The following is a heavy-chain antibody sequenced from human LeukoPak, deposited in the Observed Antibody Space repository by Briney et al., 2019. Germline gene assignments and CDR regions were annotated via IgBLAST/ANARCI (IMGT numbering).Heavy chain of an antibody. CDR2: SYYSGST. CDR3: ASRMDDAFDI. J-gene: IGHJ3*02. CDR1: GGTISSSSYY. V-gene: IGHV4-39*01. D-gene: IGHD1-14*01. Sequence: SETLSLTCTASGGTISSSSYYWGWIRQPPGKGLEWTGSSYYSGSTYYNPSLKSLVSISVDTSKNQFSLKLSSVTAADTAVYYCASRMDDAFDIWGQGTMVTVSS.